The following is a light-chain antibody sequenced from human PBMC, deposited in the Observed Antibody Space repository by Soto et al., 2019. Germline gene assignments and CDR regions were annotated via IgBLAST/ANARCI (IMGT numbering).Light chain of an antibody. J-gene: IGKJ4*01. V-gene: IGKV1-5*03. CDR2: KAS. CDR1: ESIGSW. Sequence: DIQMTQSPSTLSASVGDRVTIVCRASESIGSWLAWYQQKSGKAPKLLIYKASSLESGVPSRFSGSGSGTEFTLTISSLQPDDFATYYCQQANSFPLTLGGGTKVDIK. CDR3: QQANSFPLT.